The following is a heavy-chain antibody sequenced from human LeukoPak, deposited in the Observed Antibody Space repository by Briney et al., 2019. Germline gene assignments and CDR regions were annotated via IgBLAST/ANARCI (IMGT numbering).Heavy chain of an antibody. Sequence: SVKVSCQASGFTFTSSAMQWVRQARGQRLEWIGWIVVGRGNTNYAQKFQERVTITRDMSTSTAYMELSSLRSEDTAVYYCAADGGRVGATTSFEYFQHWGQGTLVTVSS. J-gene: IGHJ1*01. CDR2: IVVGRGNT. CDR3: AADGGRVGATTSFEYFQH. D-gene: IGHD1-26*01. CDR1: GFTFTSSA. V-gene: IGHV1-58*02.